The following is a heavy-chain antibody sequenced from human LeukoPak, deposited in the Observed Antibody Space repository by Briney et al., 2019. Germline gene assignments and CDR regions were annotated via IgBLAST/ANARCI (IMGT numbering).Heavy chain of an antibody. J-gene: IGHJ4*02. D-gene: IGHD5-18*01. Sequence: GESLKISCKGSGYSFTTYWIGWVRQMPGKGLEWMGIIYPGDSDTRYSPSFQGQVTISADKSISTAYLQWSSLKASDTAMYYCAGVPIQLWLEFDYWGQGTLVTVSS. CDR3: AGVPIQLWLEFDY. CDR2: IYPGDSDT. CDR1: GYSFTTYW. V-gene: IGHV5-51*01.